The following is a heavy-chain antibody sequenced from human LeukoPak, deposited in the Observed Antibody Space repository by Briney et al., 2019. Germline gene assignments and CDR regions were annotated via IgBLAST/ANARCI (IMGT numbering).Heavy chain of an antibody. CDR2: ISGSGGST. Sequence: PGGSLRLSCAASGFTFSSYAMSWVRQAPGKGLEWVSAISGSGGSTYYADSVKGRFTISRDNAKNSLYLQMNSLRAEDTAVYYCARAQFFGVVIAEHDAFDIWGQGTMVTVSS. J-gene: IGHJ3*02. CDR3: ARAQFFGVVIAEHDAFDI. D-gene: IGHD3-3*01. V-gene: IGHV3-23*01. CDR1: GFTFSSYA.